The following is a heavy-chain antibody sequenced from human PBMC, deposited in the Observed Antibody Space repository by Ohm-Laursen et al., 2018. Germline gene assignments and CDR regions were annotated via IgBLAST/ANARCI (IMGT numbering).Heavy chain of an antibody. CDR3: ARDSSRRAREGGMDV. V-gene: IGHV3-21*01. CDR2: ISETSSHI. D-gene: IGHD6-6*01. Sequence: GSLRLSCAASGFTLSSYDMNWVRQAPGKGLEWISYISETSSHIYDADSMRGRFTVARDNAKNLLYLQLNSLRAEESAVYYCARDSSRRAREGGMDVWGQGTMVTVSS. J-gene: IGHJ6*02. CDR1: GFTLSSYD.